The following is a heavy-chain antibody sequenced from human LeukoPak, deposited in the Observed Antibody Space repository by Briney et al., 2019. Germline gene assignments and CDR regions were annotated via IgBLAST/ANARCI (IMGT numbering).Heavy chain of an antibody. CDR2: IYYSGST. Sequence: SETLSLTCTVSGGSISSSSYYWGWIRQPPGKGLEWIGIIYYSGSTYYSPSLKSRVTISVDTSKNQFSLKLSSVTAADTAVYYCAREQYITMVRGVIAWFDPWGQGTLVTVSS. J-gene: IGHJ5*02. CDR3: AREQYITMVRGVIAWFDP. V-gene: IGHV4-39*07. CDR1: GGSISSSSYY. D-gene: IGHD3-10*01.